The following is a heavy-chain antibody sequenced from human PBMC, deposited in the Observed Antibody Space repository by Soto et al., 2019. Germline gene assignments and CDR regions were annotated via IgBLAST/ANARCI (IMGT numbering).Heavy chain of an antibody. J-gene: IGHJ5*02. D-gene: IGHD2-21*02. Sequence: ASVKVSCKASGYTFTSYDMHWVRQAPGQGLEWMGVINPTGGMTTFAQKFQGRVTMTRDTSTSFVYMELSSLRFEDTAMYYCARDISTAGPWGQGTLVTVSS. CDR1: GYTFTSYD. V-gene: IGHV1-46*03. CDR3: ARDISTAGP. CDR2: INPTGGMT.